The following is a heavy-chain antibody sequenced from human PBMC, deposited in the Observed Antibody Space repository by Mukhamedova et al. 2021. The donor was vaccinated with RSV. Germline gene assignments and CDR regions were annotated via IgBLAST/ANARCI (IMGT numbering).Heavy chain of an antibody. CDR3: ATGNPQLGYCSSTSCYIFDY. D-gene: IGHD2-2*02. CDR2: DPEDGET. Sequence: DPEDGETIYAQKFQGRVTMTEDTSTDTAYMELSSLRSEDTAVYYCATGNPQLGYCSSTSCYIFDYWGQGTLVTVSS. V-gene: IGHV1-24*01. J-gene: IGHJ4*02.